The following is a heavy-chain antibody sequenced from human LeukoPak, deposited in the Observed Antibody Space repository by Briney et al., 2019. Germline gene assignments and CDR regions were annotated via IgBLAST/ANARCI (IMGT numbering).Heavy chain of an antibody. J-gene: IGHJ4*02. Sequence: GGSLRLSCAASGFTVSSNYMSWVRQAPGKGLEWVSVIYSGGSTYYADSVKGRLTISRDNSKNTLYLQMNSLRAEDTAVYYCAREEDTYCSGGSCYSAFDYWGQGTLVTVSS. V-gene: IGHV3-53*01. CDR3: AREEDTYCSGGSCYSAFDY. D-gene: IGHD2-15*01. CDR2: IYSGGST. CDR1: GFTVSSNY.